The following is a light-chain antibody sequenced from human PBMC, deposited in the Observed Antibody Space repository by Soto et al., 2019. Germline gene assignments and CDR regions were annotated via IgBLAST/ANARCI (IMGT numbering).Light chain of an antibody. V-gene: IGKV3-20*01. CDR1: QSLSSNY. J-gene: IGKJ3*01. CDR2: GES. CDR3: HPYDNAPFT. Sequence: EIVLTQSPGTLSLSPGERATLSCRASQSLSSNYLAWYQQRPGQSPRLLVYGESSRATVIPDRFSGSGFGTDFALTISRLEPDDAAVYYCHPYDNAPFTFGPGTRVGIK.